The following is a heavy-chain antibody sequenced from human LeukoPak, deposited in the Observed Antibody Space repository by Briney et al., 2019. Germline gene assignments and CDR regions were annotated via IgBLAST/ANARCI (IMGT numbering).Heavy chain of an antibody. Sequence: SETLSLTCTVSGGSISGFYWTWIRQPPGKALEWIGYYGGSTHYNPPLGSRVTISVDTSKNQFSLELTSVTAADAAVYYCARQAVAAGTQWFDPWGQGALVTVSS. CDR1: GGSISGFY. J-gene: IGHJ5*02. CDR3: ARQAVAAGTQWFDP. D-gene: IGHD6-13*01. CDR2: YGGST. V-gene: IGHV4-59*08.